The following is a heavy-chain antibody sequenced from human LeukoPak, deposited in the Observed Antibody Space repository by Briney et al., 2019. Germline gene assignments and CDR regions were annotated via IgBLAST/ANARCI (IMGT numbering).Heavy chain of an antibody. J-gene: IGHJ4*02. CDR3: AKEGYDRSGYCFDY. D-gene: IGHD3-22*01. CDR1: GFTFSSYS. CDR2: ISSDSSTI. Sequence: PGGSLRLSCADSGFTFSSYSMNWVRQAPGKGLEWVSYISSDSSTIYYADSVKGRFTISRDNSKDTLYLQMNNLRPEDTAVYYCAKEGYDRSGYCFDYWGQGTLVTVSS. V-gene: IGHV3-48*01.